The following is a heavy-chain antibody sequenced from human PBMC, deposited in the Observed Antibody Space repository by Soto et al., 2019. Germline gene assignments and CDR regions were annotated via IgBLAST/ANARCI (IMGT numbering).Heavy chain of an antibody. CDR2: TSAYNGNT. CDR3: ARGQATMIVVVGDY. D-gene: IGHD3-22*01. J-gene: IGHJ4*02. Sequence: QVQLVQSGAEVKKPGASVKVSCKSSGYTFTIYGTSWVRQAPGQGLAWMGWTSAYNGNTNYAQKLQGRVTMTTDTYKSTAYMELRSLRSDDTAVYYCARGQATMIVVVGDYWGQGTLVTVAS. CDR1: GYTFTIYG. V-gene: IGHV1-18*01.